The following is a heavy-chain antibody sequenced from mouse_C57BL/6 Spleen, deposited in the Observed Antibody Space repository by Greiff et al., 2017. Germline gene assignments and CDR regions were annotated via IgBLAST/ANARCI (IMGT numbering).Heavy chain of an antibody. V-gene: IGHV1-64*01. CDR1: GYTFTSYW. CDR3: ARTTYYGFDY. CDR2: IHPNSGST. J-gene: IGHJ2*01. D-gene: IGHD1-1*01. Sequence: QVQLKQPGAELVKPGASVKLSCKASGYTFTSYWMHWVKQRPGQGLEWIGMIHPNSGSTNYNEKFKSKATLTVDKSSSTAYMQLSSLTSEDSAVYYCARTTYYGFDYWGQGTTLTVSS.